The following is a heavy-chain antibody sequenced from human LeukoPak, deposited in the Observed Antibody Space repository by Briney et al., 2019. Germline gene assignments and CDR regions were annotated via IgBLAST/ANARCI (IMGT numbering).Heavy chain of an antibody. CDR1: GYTLTSFA. J-gene: IGHJ6*02. V-gene: IGHV1-3*04. CDR2: INTGSDNP. CDR3: ARDYDFWSGYFGLSMDV. Sequence: ASVKVSCKASGYTLTSFAMHWVRQAPGQRLEWMGWINTGSDNPRYSPKFQGRVTITRDTSANTAYMELSGLRSEDTAVYYCARDYDFWSGYFGLSMDVWGQGTTVIVSS. D-gene: IGHD3-3*01.